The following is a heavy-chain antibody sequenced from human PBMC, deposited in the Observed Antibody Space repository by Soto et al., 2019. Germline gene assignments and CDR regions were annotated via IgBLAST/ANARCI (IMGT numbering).Heavy chain of an antibody. CDR3: ARSQKGLKYYDYVWGSYRYPLGMDV. CDR2: IYYSGST. CDR1: GGSISSGGYY. V-gene: IGHV4-31*03. J-gene: IGHJ6*02. D-gene: IGHD3-16*02. Sequence: PSETLSLTCTVSGGSISSGGYYWSWIRQHPGKGLEWIGYIYYSGSTYYNPSLKSRVTISVDTSKNQFSLKLSSVTAADTAVYYCARSQKGLKYYDYVWGSYRYPLGMDVWGQGTTVTAP.